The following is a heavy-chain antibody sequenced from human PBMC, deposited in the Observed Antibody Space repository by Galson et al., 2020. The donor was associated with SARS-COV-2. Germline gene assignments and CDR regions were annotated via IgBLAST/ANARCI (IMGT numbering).Heavy chain of an antibody. D-gene: IGHD5-12*01. V-gene: IGHV3-21*01. CDR2: ISSSSSYI. Sequence: GGSLRLSCAASGFTFSSYSMNWVRQAPGKGLEWVSSISSSSSYIYYADSVKGRFTISRDNAKNSLYLQMNSLRAEDTAVYYCARVSGSLSGYRTYYFDYWGQGTLVTVSS. J-gene: IGHJ4*02. CDR1: GFTFSSYS. CDR3: ARVSGSLSGYRTYYFDY.